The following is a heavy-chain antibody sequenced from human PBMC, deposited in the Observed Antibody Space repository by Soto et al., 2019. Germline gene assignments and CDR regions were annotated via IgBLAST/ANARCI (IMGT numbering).Heavy chain of an antibody. Sequence: PSETLSLTCTVSGGSISNNNYYWGWIRQPPGKGLEWIGSLHYSVHTYYNPSLKSRVTISADTSKSQFSLKLSSVTAADTAVYYCATGLGYCSGGSCEEDYWGQGTLVTVSS. CDR3: ATGLGYCSGGSCEEDY. D-gene: IGHD2-15*01. CDR2: LHYSVHT. CDR1: GGSISNNNYY. J-gene: IGHJ4*02. V-gene: IGHV4-39*01.